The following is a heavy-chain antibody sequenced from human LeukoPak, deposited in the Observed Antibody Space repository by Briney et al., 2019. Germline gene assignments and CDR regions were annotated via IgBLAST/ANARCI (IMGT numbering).Heavy chain of an antibody. D-gene: IGHD3-22*01. J-gene: IGHJ4*02. CDR2: ISAYNGNT. CDR3: AREGYYDSSGYYFDY. V-gene: IGHV1-18*01. CDR1: GYTFTSYG. Sequence: ASVKVSXKASGYTFTSYGISWVRQAPGQGLEWMGWISAYNGNTNYAQKLQGRVTMTTDTSTSTAYMELRSLRSDDTAVYYCAREGYYDSSGYYFDYWGQGTLVTVSS.